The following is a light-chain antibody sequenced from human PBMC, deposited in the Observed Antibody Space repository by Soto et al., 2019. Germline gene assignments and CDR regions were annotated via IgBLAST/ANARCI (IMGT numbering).Light chain of an antibody. CDR2: GDN. Sequence: QSVLTQPPSVSGAPGQRVSISCTGSTSNIGAPYDVHWYQHLPGTAPKLLIYGDNNRPSGVPDRFSGSKSGTSASLAISGLQSEDEADYYCATWDASLNGVVFGGGTQLTVL. J-gene: IGLJ2*01. V-gene: IGLV1-40*01. CDR1: TSNIGAPYD. CDR3: ATWDASLNGVV.